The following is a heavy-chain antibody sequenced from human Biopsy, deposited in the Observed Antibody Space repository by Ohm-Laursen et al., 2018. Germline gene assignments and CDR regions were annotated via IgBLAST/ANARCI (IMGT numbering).Heavy chain of an antibody. J-gene: IGHJ4*02. CDR2: SYYGGNT. CDR3: ARGMRTTGWPYFDY. Sequence: SQTLSLTCTLSGYSINRSGRENWRRVRQPPGEWLGYIGFSYYGGNTNYNPSLRSRVTMSVDTSKNQFSLRLNSVTAADTAVYYCARGMRTTGWPYFDYWGQGILVTVSS. D-gene: IGHD2/OR15-2a*01. V-gene: IGHV4-61*01. CDR1: GYSINRSGREN.